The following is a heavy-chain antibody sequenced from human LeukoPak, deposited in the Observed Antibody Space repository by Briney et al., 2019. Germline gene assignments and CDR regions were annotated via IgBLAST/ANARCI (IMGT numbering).Heavy chain of an antibody. CDR1: GFTVSSNY. Sequence: GGSLRLSCAASGFTVSSNYMSWVRQAPGKGLEWVSAISGSGGSTYYADSVKGRFTISRDNSKNTLYLQMNSLRAEDTAVYYCAKKVAMGYAFDIWGQGTMVTVSS. V-gene: IGHV3-23*01. J-gene: IGHJ3*02. CDR3: AKKVAMGYAFDI. D-gene: IGHD5-24*01. CDR2: ISGSGGST.